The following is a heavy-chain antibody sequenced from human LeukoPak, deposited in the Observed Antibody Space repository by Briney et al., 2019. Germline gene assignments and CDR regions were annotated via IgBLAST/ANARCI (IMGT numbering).Heavy chain of an antibody. D-gene: IGHD3-22*01. CDR3: AKRGVVIRVILVGFHKEAYYFDF. J-gene: IGHJ4*02. Sequence: GGSLRLSCAVSGITLSNYGMSWVRQAPGKGLEWVAGISDPGSRTNYADSVKGRFTNSTAHQKNTLYLQLHSLRAEDTAVYFCAKRGVVIRVILVGFHKEAYYFDFWGRGALVSVSS. V-gene: IGHV3-23*01. CDR2: ISDPGSRT. CDR1: GITLSNYG.